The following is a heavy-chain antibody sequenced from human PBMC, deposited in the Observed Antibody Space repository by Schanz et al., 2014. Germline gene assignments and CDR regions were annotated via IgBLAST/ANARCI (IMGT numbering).Heavy chain of an antibody. Sequence: QVQLVQSGAEVKKPGASVKVSCKASGYTTFTDYYIHWVRQAPGQGLEWMGWINPNSGDTNYAQKFQGWVTMTIDTSISTAYMEVSRLKSDDTAVYYCARLSVAGRPHVNYWCFDLWGRGTLVTVSS. CDR3: ARLSVAGRPHVNYWCFDL. J-gene: IGHJ2*01. V-gene: IGHV1-2*04. CDR1: GYTTFTDYY. D-gene: IGHD6-19*01. CDR2: INPNSGDT.